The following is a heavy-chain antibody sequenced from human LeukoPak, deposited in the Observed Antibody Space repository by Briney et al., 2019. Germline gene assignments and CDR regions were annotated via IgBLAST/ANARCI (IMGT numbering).Heavy chain of an antibody. J-gene: IGHJ6*02. CDR2: ISAYNGNT. Sequence: ASVKVSCKASGYTFTSYGISWVRQAPGQGFEWMGWISAYNGNTNYAQKLQGRVTMTTDTSTSTAYMELRSLRSEDTAVYYCARSGSGYGSSYYYGMDVWGQGTTVTVSS. D-gene: IGHD3-10*01. CDR1: GYTFTSYG. CDR3: ARSGSGYGSSYYYGMDV. V-gene: IGHV1-18*01.